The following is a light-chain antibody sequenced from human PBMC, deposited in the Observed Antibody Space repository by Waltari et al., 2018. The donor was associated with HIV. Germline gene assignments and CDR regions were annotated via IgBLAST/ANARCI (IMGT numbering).Light chain of an antibody. Sequence: QSVLTQPPSASGTPGQRVTISCSGSSSNIGSNYVYWYQQLPGTAPKLLIYRNNQRPSGLPDRFSGSKSGTSASLAISGLRSEDEADYYCAAWDDSLWVFGGGTKLTVL. J-gene: IGLJ3*02. CDR1: SSNIGSNY. V-gene: IGLV1-47*01. CDR3: AAWDDSLWV. CDR2: RNN.